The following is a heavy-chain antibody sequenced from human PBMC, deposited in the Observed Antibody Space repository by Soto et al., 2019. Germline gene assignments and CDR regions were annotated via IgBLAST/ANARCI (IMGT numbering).Heavy chain of an antibody. V-gene: IGHV1-18*04. CDR1: GYTFTSYG. J-gene: IGHJ4*02. CDR3: ARQIPGYCSSTSCYDFDY. D-gene: IGHD2-2*01. CDR2: ISAYNGNT. Sequence: GASVKVSCKASGYTFTSYGISWVRQAPGQGLEWMGWISAYNGNTNYAQKLQGRVTMTTDTSTSTAYMGLRSLRSDDTAVYYCARQIPGYCSSTSCYDFDYWGQGTLVTVSS.